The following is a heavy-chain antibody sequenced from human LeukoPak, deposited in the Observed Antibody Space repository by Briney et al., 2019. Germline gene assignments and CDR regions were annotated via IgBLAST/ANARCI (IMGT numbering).Heavy chain of an antibody. J-gene: IGHJ4*02. CDR3: AKGPYYDPTFDY. D-gene: IGHD3-3*01. V-gene: IGHV1-2*02. Sequence: ASVKVSCKASGYTFTGYSIHWVRQAPGQGLEWMGWIDPNSGGTNYAQKFQGRVTMTRDTSISTAYMELSRLRSDDTAVYYCAKGPYYDPTFDYWGQGTLVTVSP. CDR1: GYTFTGYS. CDR2: IDPNSGGT.